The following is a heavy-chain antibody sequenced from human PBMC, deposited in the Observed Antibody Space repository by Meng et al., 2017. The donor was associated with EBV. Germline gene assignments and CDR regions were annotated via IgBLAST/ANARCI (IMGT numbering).Heavy chain of an antibody. CDR1: GGPFRYYA. D-gene: IGHD1-1*01. CDR2: FLPRLGAP. Sequence: QVQLVQSAAEVKKPGSSVKVSCKTSGGPFRYYAISWVRQAPGQGLEWLGGFLPRLGAPNYAQKFHGRVKITADESTSTHYMDLSSLRSEDTAIYYCASGSRRGYTPDYWGQGTLVTVSS. CDR3: ASGSRRGYTPDY. J-gene: IGHJ4*02. V-gene: IGHV1-69*01.